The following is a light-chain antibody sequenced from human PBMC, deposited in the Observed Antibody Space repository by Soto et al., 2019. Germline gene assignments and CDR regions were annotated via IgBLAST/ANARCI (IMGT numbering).Light chain of an antibody. Sequence: EIVLTQSPATLSLSPGERATLSCRAIQSVSSYFAWYPQKPGQAPSLLIYDASNMATGIPARFSGSGSGTDFTLSISSLESEDFAVYYCQQRSNWPPGITCGPETKLDI. CDR2: DAS. CDR1: QSVSSY. J-gene: IGKJ3*01. V-gene: IGKV3-11*01. CDR3: QQRSNWPPGIT.